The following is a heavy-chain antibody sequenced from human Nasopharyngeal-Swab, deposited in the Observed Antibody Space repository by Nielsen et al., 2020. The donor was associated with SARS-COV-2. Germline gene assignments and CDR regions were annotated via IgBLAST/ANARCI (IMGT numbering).Heavy chain of an antibody. V-gene: IGHV3-23*01. CDR2: ISELGSGI. Sequence: GSLRLSCAASGFSITTYGMTWVRQAPGKGLEWVSSISELGSGIYYADSVRGRFSISRDTSKNTVYLQMNTLRADDTALYFCTRGLTGHIVQWNPSPYWGQGTLVTSPQ. CDR3: TRGLTGHIVQWNPSPY. J-gene: IGHJ4*02. CDR1: GFSITTYG. D-gene: IGHD1-14*01.